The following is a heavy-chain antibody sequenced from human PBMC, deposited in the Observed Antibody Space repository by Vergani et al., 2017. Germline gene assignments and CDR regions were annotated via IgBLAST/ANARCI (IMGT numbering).Heavy chain of an antibody. CDR3: ARDTTYYDFWSGPNYYYYMDV. CDR1: GFTFSSYW. CDR2: IKQDGSEK. Sequence: EVQLVESGGGLVQPGGSLRLSCAASGFTFSSYWMSWVRQAPGKGLEWVANIKQDGSEKYYVDSVKGRFTISRDNAKNSLYLKMNSLRAEDTAVYYCARDTTYYDFWSGPNYYYYMDVWGKGTTVTVSS. D-gene: IGHD3-3*01. J-gene: IGHJ6*03. V-gene: IGHV3-7*01.